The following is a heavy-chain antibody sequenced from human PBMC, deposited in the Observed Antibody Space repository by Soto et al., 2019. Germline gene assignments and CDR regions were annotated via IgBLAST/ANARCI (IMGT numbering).Heavy chain of an antibody. CDR2: IHSGGNT. D-gene: IGHD6-19*01. J-gene: IGHJ5*02. CDR3: ASIAVAEGFDP. V-gene: IGHV3-53*02. CDR1: GFSISINY. Sequence: EVQLVETGGGLIQPGGSLRLSCAASGFSISINYMSWVRQAPGKGLEWVSIIHSGGNTDYADSVKGRFTVSRDNSKNTVYLQMNSLRAEDTAIYYCASIAVAEGFDPWGQGTLLTVSS.